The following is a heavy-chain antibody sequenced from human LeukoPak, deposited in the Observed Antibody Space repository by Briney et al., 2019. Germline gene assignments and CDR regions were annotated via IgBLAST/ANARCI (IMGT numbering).Heavy chain of an antibody. CDR1: GGTFSSYA. J-gene: IGHJ3*02. V-gene: IGHV1-69*13. CDR2: IIPIFGTA. Sequence: GASVKVSCKASGGTFSSYAISWVRQAPGQGLEWMGGIIPIFGTANYAQKFQGRVTITADESTSTAYMELSSLRSEDTAVYYCARGPDDYGDYWAFDIWGQGTMVTVSS. D-gene: IGHD4-17*01. CDR3: ARGPDDYGDYWAFDI.